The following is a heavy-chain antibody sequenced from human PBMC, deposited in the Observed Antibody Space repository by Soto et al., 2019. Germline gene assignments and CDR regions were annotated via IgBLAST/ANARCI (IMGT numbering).Heavy chain of an antibody. CDR3: ARATAAAVDY. CDR1: GFTFSSYA. CDR2: ISYDGSNE. Sequence: PGGSLRLSCAASGFTFSSYAIHWFRQAPGKGLEWVAVISYDGSNEYYADSVKGRFTISRDNSKDTLYLQMNSLTAEDTAAYYCARATAAAVDYWGQGTLVTVSS. D-gene: IGHD6-13*01. J-gene: IGHJ4*02. V-gene: IGHV3-30-3*01.